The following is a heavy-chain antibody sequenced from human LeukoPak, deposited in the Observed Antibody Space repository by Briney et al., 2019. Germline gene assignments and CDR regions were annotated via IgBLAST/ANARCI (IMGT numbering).Heavy chain of an antibody. CDR1: GYSFTDYY. V-gene: IGHV1-2*02. CDR3: ARADRLHGGPYLIGP. CDR2: INPNSGGT. J-gene: IGHJ5*02. D-gene: IGHD2-21*01. Sequence: ASVKVSCKTSGYSFTDYYMHWVRQAPGQGLEWMGWINPNSGGTSSAQKFQGGVTMTRDTSITTVYMEVSWLTSDDTAIYYCARADRLHGGPYLIGPWGQGTLVTVSS.